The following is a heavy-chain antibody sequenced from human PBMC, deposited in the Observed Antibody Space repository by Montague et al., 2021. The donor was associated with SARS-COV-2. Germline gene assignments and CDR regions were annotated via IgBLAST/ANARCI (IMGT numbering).Heavy chain of an antibody. J-gene: IGHJ4*02. Sequence: SETLSRTCTVSGDSISGYYWTWIRQPPGKGLELLGSIYYTGSTKDNPSLKSRATISVDTPKNQFSLKLRSVTAADTAMYFCASAQTTCFIANCVNYFDYWSQGALVTVSS. D-gene: IGHD2-2*01. CDR2: IYYTGST. CDR1: GDSISGYY. CDR3: ASAQTTCFIANCVNYFDY. V-gene: IGHV4-59*01.